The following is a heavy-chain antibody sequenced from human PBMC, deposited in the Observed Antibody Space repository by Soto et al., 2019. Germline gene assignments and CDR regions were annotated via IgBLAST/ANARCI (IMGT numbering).Heavy chain of an antibody. J-gene: IGHJ4*02. D-gene: IGHD3-22*01. CDR2: IVVVNGNT. CDR3: ATRIFSSDSSGYYSD. Sequence: SVKVSCNTSGVTFSRSTVESVRQARGQRLEWIGWIVVVNGNTNYAQKFKGRVTMTRDTSISTAYMELSRLRSDDTAVYYCATRIFSSDSSGYYSDWGQGTLVTVS. CDR1: GVTFSRST. V-gene: IGHV1-58*01.